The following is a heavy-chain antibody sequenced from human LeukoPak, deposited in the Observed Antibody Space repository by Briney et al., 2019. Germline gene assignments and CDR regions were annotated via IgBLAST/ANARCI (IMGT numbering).Heavy chain of an antibody. CDR3: ARDLEAAVGPFDY. Sequence: GGSLRLSCAASGFTFSDYYMSWIRQAPGKGLEWVSYISSSSSYTNYADSVKGRFTISRDNAKNSLYLQMNSLRAEDTAVYYCARDLEAAVGPFDYWGQGTLVTVSS. D-gene: IGHD6-13*01. V-gene: IGHV3-11*06. CDR2: ISSSSSYT. J-gene: IGHJ4*02. CDR1: GFTFSDYY.